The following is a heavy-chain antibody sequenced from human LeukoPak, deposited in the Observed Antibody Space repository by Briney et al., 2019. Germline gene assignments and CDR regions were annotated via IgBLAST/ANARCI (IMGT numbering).Heavy chain of an antibody. D-gene: IGHD3-3*01. J-gene: IGHJ4*02. CDR2: IYYSGST. CDR1: GGSISSGSYY. Sequence: SETLSLTCTVSGGSISSGSYYWGWIRQPPGKGLEWIGSIYYSGSTYYNPSLKSRVTISVDTSKNQFSLKLSSMTAADTAVYYCASSEKDEVLRFLEWSPGFDYWGQGTLVTVSS. CDR3: ASSEKDEVLRFLEWSPGFDY. V-gene: IGHV4-39*07.